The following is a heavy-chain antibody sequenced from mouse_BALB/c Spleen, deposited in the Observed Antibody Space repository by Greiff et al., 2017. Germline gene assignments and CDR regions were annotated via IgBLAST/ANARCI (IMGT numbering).Heavy chain of an antibody. CDR3: ARRDYRYDFDY. CDR2: IHYSGST. V-gene: IGHV3-1*02. J-gene: IGHJ2*01. D-gene: IGHD2-14*01. Sequence: DVKLQESGPDLVKPSQSLSLTCTVTGYSITSGYSWHWIRQFPGNKLEWMGYIHYSGSTNNNPSLKSRISITRDTSKNQFFLQLNSVTTEDTATYYCARRDYRYDFDYWGQGTTLTVSS. CDR1: GYSITSGYS.